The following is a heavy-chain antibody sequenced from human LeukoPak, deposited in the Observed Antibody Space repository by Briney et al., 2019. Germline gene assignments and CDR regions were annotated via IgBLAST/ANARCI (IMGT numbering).Heavy chain of an antibody. CDR3: ARDVSLEMATAGVGY. D-gene: IGHD5-24*01. CDR1: GYTFTSYY. Sequence: ASVKVSCKASGYTFTSYYMHWVRQAPGQGLEWMGIINPSGGSTSYAQKFQGRVTMTRDMSTSTVYMELSSLRSGDTAVYYCARDVSLEMATAGVGYWGQGTLVTVSS. V-gene: IGHV1-46*01. CDR2: INPSGGST. J-gene: IGHJ4*02.